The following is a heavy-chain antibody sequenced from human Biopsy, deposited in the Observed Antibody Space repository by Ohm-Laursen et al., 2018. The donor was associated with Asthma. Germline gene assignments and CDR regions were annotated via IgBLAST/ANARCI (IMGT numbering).Heavy chain of an antibody. J-gene: IGHJ4*02. CDR2: ILTKFDIT. D-gene: IGHD3-22*01. V-gene: IGHV1-24*01. CDR1: GCSLTDLS. CDR3: ARSYDTDSYPVLVLDY. Sequence: APVKASCKISGCSLTDLSMHWVRQAPGHGLEWMGTILTKFDITSYTEKFQGRVTITADKSTSTTYMELSRLRSEDTAVYYCARSYDTDSYPVLVLDYWGQGTLVTVSS.